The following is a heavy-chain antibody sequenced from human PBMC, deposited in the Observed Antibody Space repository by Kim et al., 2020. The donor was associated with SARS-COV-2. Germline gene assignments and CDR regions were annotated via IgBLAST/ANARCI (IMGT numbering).Heavy chain of an antibody. V-gene: IGHV3-15*01. CDR1: GFTFSNAW. D-gene: IGHD6-13*01. Sequence: GGSLRLSCAASGFTFSNAWMSWVRQAPGKGLEWVGRIKSKTDGGTTDYAAPVKGRFTISRDDSKNTLYLQMNSLKTEDTAVYYCTTGIAAADHFDYWGQGTLVTVSS. J-gene: IGHJ4*02. CDR3: TTGIAAADHFDY. CDR2: IKSKTDGGTT.